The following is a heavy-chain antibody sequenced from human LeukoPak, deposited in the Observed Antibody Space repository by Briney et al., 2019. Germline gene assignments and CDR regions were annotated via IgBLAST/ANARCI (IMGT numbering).Heavy chain of an antibody. V-gene: IGHV1-46*01. CDR2: INPSGGST. D-gene: IGHD3-16*02. CDR3: ARGPTYYDYVWGSYRHEIDY. Sequence: ASVKVSCKASGYTFTSYYMHWVRQAPGQGLEWMGIINPSGGSTSYAQKFQGRVTMTRDTSTSPVYMELSSLRSEDTAVYYCARGPTYYDYVWGSYRHEIDYWGQGTLVTVSS. CDR1: GYTFTSYY. J-gene: IGHJ4*02.